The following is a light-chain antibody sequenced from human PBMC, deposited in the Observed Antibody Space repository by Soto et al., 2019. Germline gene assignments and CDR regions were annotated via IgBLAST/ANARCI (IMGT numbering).Light chain of an antibody. J-gene: IGKJ4*01. CDR2: DAS. Sequence: EIVLTQSQATLSLSPGERATLSCGASQSLSSSYLAWYQQKPGLAPSLLIYDASSRATGIPDRFSGSGSGTDCTLTISRLEPEDFAVYYCQQYGSSPLTFGGGTKVEI. CDR1: QSLSSSY. V-gene: IGKV3D-20*01. CDR3: QQYGSSPLT.